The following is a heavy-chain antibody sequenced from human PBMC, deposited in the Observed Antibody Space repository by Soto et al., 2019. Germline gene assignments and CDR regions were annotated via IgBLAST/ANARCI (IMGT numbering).Heavy chain of an antibody. J-gene: IGHJ2*01. Sequence: QVQLVQSGAEVKKPGSSVKVSCKASGGTFSSYAISWVRQAPGQGREWMGAMSPIFGTANYAQKCQGRVTITADNSTSTAYMELSSLRSEDTAVYYCARYSVAGTRYVYWYFDLWGRGTLVTVSS. V-gene: IGHV1-69*06. CDR2: MSPIFGTA. D-gene: IGHD6-19*01. CDR3: ARYSVAGTRYVYWYFDL. CDR1: GGTFSSYA.